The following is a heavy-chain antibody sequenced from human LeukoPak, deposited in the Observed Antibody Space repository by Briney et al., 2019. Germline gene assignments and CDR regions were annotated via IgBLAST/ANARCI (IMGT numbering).Heavy chain of an antibody. J-gene: IGHJ6*02. CDR1: GYTFSSYS. D-gene: IGHD3-16*01. Sequence: GGCLRLSCAASGYTFSSYSENWVRKAPGKGLEWVASINHNGNVNYYVDSVKGRFTISRDNAKNSLYLQMSNLRAEDTAVYFCARGGGLDVWGQGATVTVSS. CDR2: INHNGNVN. V-gene: IGHV3-7*03. CDR3: ARGGGLDV.